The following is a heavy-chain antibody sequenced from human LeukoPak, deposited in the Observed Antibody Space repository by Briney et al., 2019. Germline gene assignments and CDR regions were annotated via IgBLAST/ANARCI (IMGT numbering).Heavy chain of an antibody. Sequence: PSETLSLTCTVSGGSISSSSYYWAWIRQPPGKGLEWIGSIYYSGSTYYNPSLKSRVTISVDTSKNQFSLKLSSVTAADTAVYYCARASAVVAASFSRYYYYMDVWGKGTTVTVSS. CDR2: IYYSGST. V-gene: IGHV4-39*07. D-gene: IGHD2-15*01. CDR3: ARASAVVAASFSRYYYYMDV. J-gene: IGHJ6*03. CDR1: GGSISSSSYY.